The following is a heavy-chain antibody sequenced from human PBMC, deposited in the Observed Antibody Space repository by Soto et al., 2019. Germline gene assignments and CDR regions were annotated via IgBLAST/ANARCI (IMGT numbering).Heavy chain of an antibody. J-gene: IGHJ3*02. CDR2: ISSSGGST. Sequence: PGGSQRLSCAASGFIFSTYAMNWVRQAPGKGLEWVSAISSSGGSTYYAESVRGRFTISRDNSINTLYLQMSSLRTEDTAVYYCAHPRGYGVFDAVDIWGQGTMVTVSS. V-gene: IGHV3-23*01. D-gene: IGHD4-17*01. CDR3: AHPRGYGVFDAVDI. CDR1: GFIFSTYA.